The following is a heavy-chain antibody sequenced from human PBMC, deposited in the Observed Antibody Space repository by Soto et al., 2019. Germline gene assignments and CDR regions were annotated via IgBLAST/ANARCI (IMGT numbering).Heavy chain of an antibody. J-gene: IGHJ4*02. CDR2: ISGSGGST. V-gene: IGHV3-23*01. CDR3: AKDQLRYFDWLLPFDY. CDR1: GFTFSSYA. Sequence: GGSLRLSCAASGFTFSSYAMSWVRQAPGKGLEWVSAISGSGGSTYYADSVKGRFTISRDNSKNTLYLQMNSLRAEDTAVYYCAKDQLRYFDWLLPFDYWGQGTLVTVSS. D-gene: IGHD3-9*01.